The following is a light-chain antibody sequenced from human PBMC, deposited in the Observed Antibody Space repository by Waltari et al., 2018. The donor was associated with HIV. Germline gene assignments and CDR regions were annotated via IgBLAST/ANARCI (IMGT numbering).Light chain of an antibody. J-gene: IGLJ2*01. Sequence: QSALTQPPSPSGSPGQSVTLPCTGTSSDVGGYNTVSWHHQHQGKAPKLMIYDGIKRPSGVPDRCSGSKSGNTASLTVSGLQPEDEADYYCSSHAGSKVVFGGGTRLTVL. CDR1: SSDVGGYNT. CDR3: SSHAGSKVV. V-gene: IGLV2-8*01. CDR2: DGI.